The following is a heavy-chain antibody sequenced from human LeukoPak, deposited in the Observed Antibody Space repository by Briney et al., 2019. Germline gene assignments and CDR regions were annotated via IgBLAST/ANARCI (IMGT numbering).Heavy chain of an antibody. CDR2: ISSSSSTI. J-gene: IGHJ6*03. Sequence: GGSLRLSCAASGFTFSSYAMSWVRQAPGKGLEWVSYISSSSSTIYYADSVKGRFTISRDNAKNSLYLQVNSLRAEDTAVYYCARGYRAFGELFHRRYYYYMDVWGKGTTVTVSS. CDR3: ARGYRAFGELFHRRYYYYMDV. CDR1: GFTFSSYA. D-gene: IGHD3-10*01. V-gene: IGHV3-48*01.